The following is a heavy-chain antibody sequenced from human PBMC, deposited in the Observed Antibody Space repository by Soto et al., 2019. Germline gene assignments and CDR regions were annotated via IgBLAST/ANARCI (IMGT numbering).Heavy chain of an antibody. Sequence: SLKLSCKASGVTFRGDASSWVRQAPGQGLEWLGGILPTSVTPNYAQKFQGRVTLTADESTNTAFLELRSLRSADTVVYYCAGGYDFNSGFDFWGQRLLVTVYS. CDR1: GVTFRGDA. V-gene: IGHV1-69*01. J-gene: IGHJ5*01. CDR3: AGGYDFNSGFDF. CDR2: ILPTSVTP. D-gene: IGHD3-16*01.